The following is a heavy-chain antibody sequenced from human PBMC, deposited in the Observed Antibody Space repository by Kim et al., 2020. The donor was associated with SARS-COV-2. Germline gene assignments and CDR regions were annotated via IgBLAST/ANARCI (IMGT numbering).Heavy chain of an antibody. Sequence: GGSLRLSCAASGLTFGDYAMHWVRQAPGKGLEWVSLISGDGGSTYYADSVKGRFTISRDNSKNFLYLQMNSLRTEDTALYYCAKDQRRAVAGAGWFDPWGQGTLVTVSS. D-gene: IGHD6-13*01. CDR1: GLTFGDYA. CDR2: ISGDGGST. J-gene: IGHJ5*02. V-gene: IGHV3-43*02. CDR3: AKDQRRAVAGAGWFDP.